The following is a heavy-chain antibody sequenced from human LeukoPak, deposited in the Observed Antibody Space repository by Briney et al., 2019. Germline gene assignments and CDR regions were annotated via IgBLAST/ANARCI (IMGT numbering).Heavy chain of an antibody. J-gene: IGHJ4*02. CDR1: GFTFSSFS. Sequence: GGSLRLSCAASGFTFSSFSMTWVRQAPGKGLEWVSSISSSSSYVYYADSVKGRFTISRDNAKNSLYMQMNSLRAEDTAVYYCARTYYYDSSGYYGNWGQGTLVTVSS. D-gene: IGHD3-22*01. CDR2: ISSSSSYV. CDR3: ARTYYYDSSGYYGN. V-gene: IGHV3-21*01.